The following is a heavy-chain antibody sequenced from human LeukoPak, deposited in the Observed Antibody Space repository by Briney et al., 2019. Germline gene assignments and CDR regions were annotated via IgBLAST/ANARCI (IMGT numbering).Heavy chain of an antibody. J-gene: IGHJ4*02. CDR3: ARPRSWFGELFGY. CDR1: GFTFSSYR. D-gene: IGHD3-10*01. V-gene: IGHV3-21*01. Sequence: PGGSLRLSCAASGFTFSSYRMNWVRQAPGKGLEWVSSIRSSSSYIYYADSVKGRFTITRDNAKNSLYLQMNSLRAEDTAVYYCARPRSWFGELFGYWGQGTLVTVSS. CDR2: IRSSSSYI.